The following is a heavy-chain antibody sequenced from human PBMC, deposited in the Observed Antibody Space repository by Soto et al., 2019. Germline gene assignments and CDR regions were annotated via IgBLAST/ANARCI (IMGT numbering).Heavy chain of an antibody. CDR3: AKSYGDTWKHYYFDY. V-gene: IGHV3-23*01. D-gene: IGHD3-3*02. J-gene: IGHJ4*02. CDR2: ISGSGGST. CDR1: RFTFSGYS. Sequence: EVQLLESGGGLVQPGGSLRLSCVASRFTFSGYSMSWVRQAPGKGLEWVSGISGSGGSTYYADSVKGRFTISRDNSESTLFLQMNSLRAEDSALYYCAKSYGDTWKHYYFDYWGQGTLVTVSS.